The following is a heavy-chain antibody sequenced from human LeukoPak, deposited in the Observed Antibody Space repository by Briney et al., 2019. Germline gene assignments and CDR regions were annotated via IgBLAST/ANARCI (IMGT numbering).Heavy chain of an antibody. D-gene: IGHD3-3*01. Sequence: GGSLRLSCAASGFSFSNYWMAWVRQAPGKGLEWVAHLDQDGSEQEFVDSVKGRFTISRDNARKSLYLQTNSLRAEDTAVYYCARWRGAQSEFDNWGQGTLVTVAS. J-gene: IGHJ4*02. CDR3: ARWRGAQSEFDN. CDR2: LDQDGSEQ. CDR1: GFSFSNYW. V-gene: IGHV3-7*01.